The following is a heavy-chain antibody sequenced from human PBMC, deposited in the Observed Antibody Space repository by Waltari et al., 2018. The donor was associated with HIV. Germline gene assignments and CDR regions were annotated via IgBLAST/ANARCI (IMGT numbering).Heavy chain of an antibody. J-gene: IGHJ5*02. V-gene: IGHV1-24*01. CDR2: LKPEEDEG. Sequence: QVQLIQSGAEVKQPGASVKVSCKVSGYSLSELSIHWVRQPPGKGLEWMGGLKPEEDEGNYAQKVQGRVAMTEDTSTDTAYLELKGLTFADTSVYYCTLGRVTLTRGNCFDPWGQGTLVSVSS. CDR1: GYSLSELS. D-gene: IGHD3-16*01. CDR3: TLGRVTLTRGNCFDP.